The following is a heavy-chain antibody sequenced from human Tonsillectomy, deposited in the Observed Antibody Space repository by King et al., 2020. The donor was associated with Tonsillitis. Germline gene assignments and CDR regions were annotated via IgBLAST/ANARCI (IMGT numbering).Heavy chain of an antibody. CDR3: AKDKGRSWANDY. CDR1: GFTFSTSG. CDR2: ISNDGGGK. J-gene: IGHJ4*02. D-gene: IGHD6-13*01. V-gene: IGHV3-30*18. Sequence: QLVQSGGGVVQPGGSLRLSCVASGFTFSTSGMHWVRQAPGKGLEWVSVISNDGGGKFYADSVRGRFSISRDNSKDTVHLQMNSLGVGDTALYYCAKDKGRSWANDYWGQGTLVTVSS.